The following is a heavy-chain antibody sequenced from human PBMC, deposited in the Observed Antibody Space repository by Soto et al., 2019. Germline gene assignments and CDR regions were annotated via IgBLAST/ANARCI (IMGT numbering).Heavy chain of an antibody. J-gene: IGHJ6*02. CDR3: AKGLVRGLSYYYGMDV. CDR1: GFTFSSYA. CDR2: ISGGGSST. Sequence: GGSLRLSCAASGFTFSSYAMSWVRQAPGKGLEWVSAISGGGSSTYYADSVKGRFTVSRDNSKNTLYLQMNGLRADDTAAYYCAKGLVRGLSYYYGMDVWGQGTTVTVSS. D-gene: IGHD3-10*01. V-gene: IGHV3-23*01.